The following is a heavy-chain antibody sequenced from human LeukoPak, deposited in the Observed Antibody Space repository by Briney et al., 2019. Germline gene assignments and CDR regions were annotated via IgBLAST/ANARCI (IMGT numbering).Heavy chain of an antibody. CDR1: GFTFSSYA. CDR2: ISDSGGST. V-gene: IGHV3-23*01. J-gene: IGHJ4*02. D-gene: IGHD1-26*01. CDR3: AKLKVGAMGY. Sequence: GGSLRLSCAASGFTFSSYAMSWVRQAPGKGLEWVSAISDSGGSTYYADTVKGRFTISRDNSKNTLYLQMNSLRAEDTAVYYCAKLKVGAMGYWGQGTLVTVSS.